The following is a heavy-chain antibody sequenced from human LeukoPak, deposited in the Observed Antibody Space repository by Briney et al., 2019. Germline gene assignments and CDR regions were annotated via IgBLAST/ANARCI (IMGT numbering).Heavy chain of an antibody. CDR1: GFTFGDYA. J-gene: IGHJ5*02. V-gene: IGHV3-23*01. CDR3: AKDLGSLVVVPAAVYL. CDR2: ISGSGGST. D-gene: IGHD2-2*01. Sequence: LAGGSLRLSCTTSGFTFGDYAMNWVRQAPGKGLEWVSAISGSGGSTYYADSVKGRFTISRDNSKNTLYLQMNSLRAEDTAVYYCAKDLGSLVVVPAAVYLWGQGTLVTVSS.